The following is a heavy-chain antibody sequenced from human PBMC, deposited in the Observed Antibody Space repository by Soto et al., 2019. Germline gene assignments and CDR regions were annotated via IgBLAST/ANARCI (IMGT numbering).Heavy chain of an antibody. CDR3: ARDRGDCSGGSCYYYYYGMDV. CDR1: GGTFSSYA. Sequence: SVKVSCKASGGTFSSYAISWVRQAPGQGLEWMGGIIPIFGTANYAQKFQGRVTITADESTSTAYMELSSLRSEDTAVYYCARDRGDCSGGSCYYYYYGMDVWGQGTTVTVSS. CDR2: IIPIFGTA. D-gene: IGHD2-15*01. J-gene: IGHJ6*02. V-gene: IGHV1-69*13.